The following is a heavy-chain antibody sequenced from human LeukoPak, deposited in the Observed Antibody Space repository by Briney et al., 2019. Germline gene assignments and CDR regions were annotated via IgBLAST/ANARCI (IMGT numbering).Heavy chain of an antibody. CDR1: GYTFTGYY. J-gene: IGHJ6*03. Sequence: ASVKLSCKASGYTFTGYYMRWVRQDPGQELEWLGSINTHSGGTNYAQKFQGRVTMTRDTSISTAYMELSRLRSDDTAVYYCARGDHVDTAMVYYYYYMDVWGKGTTVTISS. D-gene: IGHD5-18*01. V-gene: IGHV1-2*02. CDR2: INTHSGGT. CDR3: ARGDHVDTAMVYYYYYMDV.